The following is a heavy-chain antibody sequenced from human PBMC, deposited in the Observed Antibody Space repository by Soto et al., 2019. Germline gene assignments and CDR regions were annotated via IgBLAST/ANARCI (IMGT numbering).Heavy chain of an antibody. CDR1: GGSFSGYH. D-gene: IGHD1-1*01. CDR2: INHSGST. V-gene: IGHV4-34*01. Sequence: QVQLQQWGAGLLKPSETLSLTCAVYGGSFSGYHWSWIRQSPGKGLEWIGEINHSGSTNYNPSLKSRVTVSVDTSKNQFSLRLNSVTAADTAVYYCARRGWVRSHFDYWGQGALVTVSS. J-gene: IGHJ4*02. CDR3: ARRGWVRSHFDY.